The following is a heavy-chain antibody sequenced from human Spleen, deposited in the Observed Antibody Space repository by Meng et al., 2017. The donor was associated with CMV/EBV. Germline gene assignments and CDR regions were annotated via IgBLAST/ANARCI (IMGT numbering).Heavy chain of an antibody. CDR2: IYPGDSDT. CDR1: GYSFTSYW. Sequence: GGSLRLSCKGSGYSFTSYWIGWVRQMPGKGLEWMGIIYPGDSDTRYSPSFQGQVTISADKSISTAYLQWSSLKASDTAMCYCVCARYNWNYFDYWGQGTLVTVSS. D-gene: IGHD1-20*01. CDR3: VCARYNWNYFDY. J-gene: IGHJ4*02. V-gene: IGHV5-51*01.